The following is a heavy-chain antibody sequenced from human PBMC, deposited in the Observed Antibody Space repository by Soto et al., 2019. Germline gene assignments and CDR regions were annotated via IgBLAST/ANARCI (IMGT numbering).Heavy chain of an antibody. D-gene: IGHD6-13*01. J-gene: IGHJ6*02. CDR2: IKQDGSEK. V-gene: IGHV3-7*03. CDR3: ASGGAAAGKGYYYGMDV. CDR1: GFTFSSYW. Sequence: GGSLRLSCAASGFTFSSYWMSWVRQAPGKGLEWVANIKQDGSEKYYVDSVKGRFTISRDNAKNSLYLQMNSLRAEDTAVYYCASGGAAAGKGYYYGMDVWGQGTTVTVSS.